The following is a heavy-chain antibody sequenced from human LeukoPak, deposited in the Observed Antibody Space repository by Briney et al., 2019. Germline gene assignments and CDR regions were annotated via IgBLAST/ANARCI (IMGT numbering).Heavy chain of an antibody. D-gene: IGHD2-15*01. J-gene: IGHJ6*02. Sequence: GESLKISCMGSGYSFTSYWIGWVRQMPGKGLEWMGIIYPGDSDTRYSPSFQGQVTISADKSISTAYLQWSSLKASDTAMYYCARGGRGRDYYYYGMDVWGQGTTVTVSS. CDR1: GYSFTSYW. CDR2: IYPGDSDT. CDR3: ARGGRGRDYYYYGMDV. V-gene: IGHV5-51*01.